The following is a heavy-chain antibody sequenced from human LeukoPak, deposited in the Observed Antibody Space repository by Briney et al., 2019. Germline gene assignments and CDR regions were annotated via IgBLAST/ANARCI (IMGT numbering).Heavy chain of an antibody. V-gene: IGHV4-39*01. Sequence: SETLSLTCTVSGGSISRSSYYWGCIRQPPGKGLEWIGSIYYSGSTYYNPSLKSRVTISVDTSKNQFSLKLSSVTAADTAVYYCASRYCSSTSCPFDYWGQGTLVTVSS. CDR2: IYYSGST. CDR1: GGSISRSSYY. CDR3: ASRYCSSTSCPFDY. J-gene: IGHJ4*02. D-gene: IGHD2-2*01.